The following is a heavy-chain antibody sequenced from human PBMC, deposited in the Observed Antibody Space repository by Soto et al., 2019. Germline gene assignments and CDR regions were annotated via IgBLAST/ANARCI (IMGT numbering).Heavy chain of an antibody. V-gene: IGHV1-69*01. CDR2: IIPIFGTA. D-gene: IGHD6-19*01. CDR3: ARSEPGIAVAGTIAPVYGTDV. J-gene: IGHJ6*02. CDR1: GGTFSSYA. Sequence: QVQLVQSGAEVKKPGSSVKVSCKASGGTFSSYAISWVRQAPGQGLEWMGGIIPIFGTANYAQKFQGRVTIPADESTSTDYMELSSLRSEDTAVYYCARSEPGIAVAGTIAPVYGTDVWGQGTTVTVSS.